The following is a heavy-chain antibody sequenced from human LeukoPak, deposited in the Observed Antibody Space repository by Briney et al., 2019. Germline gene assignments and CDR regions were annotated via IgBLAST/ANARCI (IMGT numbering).Heavy chain of an antibody. D-gene: IGHD2-2*01. CDR2: ISWNSGSI. CDR3: AKGGSEYQLLSAFDY. Sequence: GGSLRLSCAASGFTFDDYAMHWGRQAPGKGLEWVSGISWNSGSIGYADSVKGRFTISRDNAKNSLYLQMNSLRAEDTALYYCAKGGSEYQLLSAFDYWGQGTLVTVSS. V-gene: IGHV3-9*01. J-gene: IGHJ4*02. CDR1: GFTFDDYA.